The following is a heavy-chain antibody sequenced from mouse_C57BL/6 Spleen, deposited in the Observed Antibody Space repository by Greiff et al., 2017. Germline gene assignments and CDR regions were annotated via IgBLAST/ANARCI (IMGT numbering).Heavy chain of an antibody. Sequence: VQLQESGAELAKPGASVKLSCKASGYTFTSYWMHWVKQRPGQGLEWIGYINPSSGYTKYNQKFKDKATLTADKSSSTAYMQLSSLTYEDSAVYYCARGYYDYYYAMDYWGQGTSVTVSS. J-gene: IGHJ4*01. D-gene: IGHD2-4*01. CDR3: ARGYYDYYYAMDY. CDR2: INPSSGYT. V-gene: IGHV1-7*01. CDR1: GYTFTSYW.